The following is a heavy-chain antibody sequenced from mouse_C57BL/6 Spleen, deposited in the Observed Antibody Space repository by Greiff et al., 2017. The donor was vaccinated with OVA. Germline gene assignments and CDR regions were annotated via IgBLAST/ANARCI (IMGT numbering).Heavy chain of an antibody. CDR2: IWRGGST. CDR1: GFSLTSYG. Sequence: QVHVKQSGPGLVQPSQSLSITCTVSGFSLTSYGVHWVRQSPGKGLEWLGVIWRGGSTDYNAAFMSRLSITKDNSKSQVFFKMNSLQADDTAIYYCAKGTTVVARDAMDYWGQGTSVTVSS. D-gene: IGHD1-1*01. J-gene: IGHJ4*01. CDR3: AKGTTVVARDAMDY. V-gene: IGHV2-5*01.